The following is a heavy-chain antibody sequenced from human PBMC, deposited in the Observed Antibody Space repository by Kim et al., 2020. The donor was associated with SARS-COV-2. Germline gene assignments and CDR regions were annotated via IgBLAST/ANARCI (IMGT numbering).Heavy chain of an antibody. Sequence: RFTISRDNSKNTLYLQMNSLRPEDTAVYYCAKDKYYLTLRLCEEYGGMDVWGQGTTVTVSS. D-gene: IGHD3-10*01. J-gene: IGHJ6*02. CDR3: AKDKYYLTLRLCEEYGGMDV. V-gene: IGHV3-30*02.